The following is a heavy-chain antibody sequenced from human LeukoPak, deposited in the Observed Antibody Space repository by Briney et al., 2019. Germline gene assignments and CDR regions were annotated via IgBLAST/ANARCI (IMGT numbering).Heavy chain of an antibody. V-gene: IGHV1-18*01. CDR2: ISIYNGNT. CDR1: GGTFSSYG. CDR3: ARGFPPRRNYDNNGYYSYYFDY. Sequence: ASVKVSCKASGGTFSSYGISWVRQAPGQGLEWMGWISIYNGNTHYAQKIQGRVTMTTDTSTSTAYMELRSLRSDDTAVYYCARGFPPRRNYDNNGYYSYYFDYWGQGTLVTVSS. D-gene: IGHD3-22*01. J-gene: IGHJ4*02.